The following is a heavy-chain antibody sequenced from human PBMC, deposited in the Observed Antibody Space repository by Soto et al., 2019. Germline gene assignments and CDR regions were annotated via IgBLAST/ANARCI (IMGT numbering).Heavy chain of an antibody. Sequence: SETLSLTCSVSGGSINTVGYYWTWIRQQPGKGLEWIGYIYYSGSRDYNPSLKSRVSMSVDASKNQFSLNLTSVTAADTAVYYCAKESGGYDSSTRYGLDVWGQGTTVTVSS. J-gene: IGHJ6*02. CDR1: GGSINTVGYY. CDR2: IYYSGSR. V-gene: IGHV4-31*03. CDR3: AKESGGYDSSTRYGLDV. D-gene: IGHD6-25*01.